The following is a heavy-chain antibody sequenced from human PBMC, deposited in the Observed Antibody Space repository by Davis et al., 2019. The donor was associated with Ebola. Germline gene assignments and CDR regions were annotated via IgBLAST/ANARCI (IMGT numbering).Heavy chain of an antibody. CDR2: ISSRGTT. CDR1: GVSISDSRHY. CDR3: ARAGHSSSWWYFDY. J-gene: IGHJ4*02. V-gene: IGHV4-39*07. D-gene: IGHD6-13*01. Sequence: SETLSLTCIVSGVSISDSRHYWGWIRQAPGKGPEWIGSISSRGTTYYNPSLKSRLTISVDTSKNQFSLKLTSVTAADTAVYFCARAGHSSSWWYFDYWGQGILVTVSS.